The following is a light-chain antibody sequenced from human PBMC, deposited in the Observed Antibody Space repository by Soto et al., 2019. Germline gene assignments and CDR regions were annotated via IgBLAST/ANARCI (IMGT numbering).Light chain of an antibody. J-gene: IGKJ3*01. Sequence: DIQMTQSPSSLSASVGDRVSITCRASQSISSYLNWYQQKPGKAPKLLISAASSLQSGVPSTFSGSGSGTDFTLTISSLQPEDFATYFCQQSYTTPVTFGPGTRWIS. V-gene: IGKV1-39*01. CDR2: AAS. CDR1: QSISSY. CDR3: QQSYTTPVT.